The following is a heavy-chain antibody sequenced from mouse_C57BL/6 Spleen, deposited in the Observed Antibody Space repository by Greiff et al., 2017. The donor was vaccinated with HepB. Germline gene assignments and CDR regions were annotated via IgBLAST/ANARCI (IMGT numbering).Heavy chain of an antibody. V-gene: IGHV5-4*01. D-gene: IGHD1-1*01. J-gene: IGHJ2*01. CDR2: ISDGGSYT. CDR1: GFTFSSYA. Sequence: DVQLVESGGGLVKPGGSLKLSCAASGFTFSSYAMSWVRQTPEKRLEWVATISDGGSYTYYPDNVKGRFTISRDNAKNNLYLQMSHLKSEDTAMYYCAREGLLRSYFDYWGQGTTLTVSS. CDR3: AREGLLRSYFDY.